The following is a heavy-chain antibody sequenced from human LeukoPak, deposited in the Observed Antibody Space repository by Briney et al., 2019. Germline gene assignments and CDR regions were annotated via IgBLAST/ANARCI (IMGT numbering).Heavy chain of an antibody. V-gene: IGHV3-7*04. CDR1: GFAFSSNW. D-gene: IGHD3-16*01. CDR3: ARDYD. Sequence: GGSLRLSCAASGFAFSSNWMTWVRQAPGKGLEWVANIKPDGSERYYVESVKGRFTISRDNAKNSVFLQMDSLRAEDTALYYCARDYDWGQGTLVTASS. CDR2: IKPDGSER. J-gene: IGHJ4*02.